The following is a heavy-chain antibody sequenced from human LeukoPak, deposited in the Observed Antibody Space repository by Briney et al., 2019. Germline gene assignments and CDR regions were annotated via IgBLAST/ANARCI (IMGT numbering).Heavy chain of an antibody. CDR1: GFTFSSYG. J-gene: IGHJ6*02. CDR2: IWYDGSNK. D-gene: IGHD4-11*01. CDR3: ARGIRTTTYYYYGMDV. V-gene: IGHV3-33*01. Sequence: GRSLRLSCAASGFTFSSYGMHWVRQAPGRGLEWVAVIWYDGSNKYYADSVKGRFTISRDNSKNTLYLQMNSLRAEDTAVYYCARGIRTTTYYYYGMDVWGQGTTVTVSS.